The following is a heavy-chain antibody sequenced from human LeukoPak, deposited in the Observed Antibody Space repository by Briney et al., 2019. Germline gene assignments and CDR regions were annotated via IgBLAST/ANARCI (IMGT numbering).Heavy chain of an antibody. CDR3: ARVIFGVTSYYYYYYMDV. J-gene: IGHJ6*03. Sequence: SETLSLTCTVSGGSISSHYWSWIRQPPGKGLEWIGYIYYSGSTNYNPSLKSRVTISVDTSRNQFSLKLSSVTAADTAVYYCARVIFGVTSYYYYYYMDVWGKGTTVTVSS. CDR1: GGSISSHY. CDR2: IYYSGST. V-gene: IGHV4-59*11. D-gene: IGHD3-3*01.